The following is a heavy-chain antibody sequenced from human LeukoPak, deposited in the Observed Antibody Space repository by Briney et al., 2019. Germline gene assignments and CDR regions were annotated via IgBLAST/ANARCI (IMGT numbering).Heavy chain of an antibody. CDR2: IRNEGSHK. Sequence: GGSLRLSCAASRFIFSNYGMHWVRQAPGKGLEWVAFIRNEGSHKFYEDSVKGRFTLSRDNSKNTLYLQMNSLRAEDTAVYYCAKEGTVTPIDYWGQGTLVTVSS. CDR3: AKEGTVTPIDY. CDR1: RFIFSNYG. J-gene: IGHJ4*02. V-gene: IGHV3-30*02. D-gene: IGHD4-17*01.